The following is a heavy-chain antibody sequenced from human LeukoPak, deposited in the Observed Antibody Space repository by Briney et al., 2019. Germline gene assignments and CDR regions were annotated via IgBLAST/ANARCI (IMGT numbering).Heavy chain of an antibody. V-gene: IGHV3-74*01. CDR1: GFTFSSYA. CDR2: IGTDGAYT. CDR3: VRDGQELAFDK. Sequence: GGSLRLSCAASGFTFSSYAMSWVRQAPGKGLVWVSRIGTDGAYTSSADSVKGRFTMSRDNAKNTLYLQMSSLRVEDTAVYYCVRDGQELAFDKWGQGTLVTVSS. D-gene: IGHD1-1*01. J-gene: IGHJ4*02.